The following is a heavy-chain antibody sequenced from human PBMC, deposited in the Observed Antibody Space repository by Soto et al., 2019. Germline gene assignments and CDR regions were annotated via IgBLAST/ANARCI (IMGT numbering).Heavy chain of an antibody. CDR1: GFSLSSYG. D-gene: IGHD1-1*01. J-gene: IGHJ4*02. CDR3: AKGQRYSPPDY. V-gene: IGHV3-30*06. CDR2: XXYXGXXX. Sequence: GRCLRIACAACGFSLSSYGVDWVRQAPGKGLEGXAVXXYXGXXXYXXXSVKGRFTISRDNSKNTLYLQMNSLRAEDTAVYYCAKGQRYSPPDYWGQGTLVTASS.